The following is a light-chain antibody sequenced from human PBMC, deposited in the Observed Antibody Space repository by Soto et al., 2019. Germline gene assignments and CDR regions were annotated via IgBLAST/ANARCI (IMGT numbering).Light chain of an antibody. V-gene: IGLV1-47*02. J-gene: IGLJ2*01. CDR1: TSNIGSNY. CDR2: SNN. CDR3: ASWDDSLSGLV. Sequence: QSVLTQPPSASGTPGLTISISCSGSTSNIGSNYVYWYQQLPGTAPKLLIYSNNERPSGVPDRFSGSKSGTSASLAISGLRSEDEADYYCASWDDSLSGLVFGGGTKLTVL.